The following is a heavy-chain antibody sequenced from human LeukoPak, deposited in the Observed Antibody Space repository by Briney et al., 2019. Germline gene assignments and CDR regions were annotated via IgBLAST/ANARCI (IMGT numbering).Heavy chain of an antibody. J-gene: IGHJ4*02. D-gene: IGHD6-25*01. V-gene: IGHV5-51*01. CDR2: VYPGEADT. CDR3: ARLGIAAGDY. CDR1: GCIFTHSW. Sequence: GGALQISSQAAGCIFTHSWVAWVRRLPGKRLEWMGLVYPGEADTRYNPSFQGQLTISAHTSIDTAYLYWTSLKASDTAIYYCARLGIAAGDYWGQGTLVTVST.